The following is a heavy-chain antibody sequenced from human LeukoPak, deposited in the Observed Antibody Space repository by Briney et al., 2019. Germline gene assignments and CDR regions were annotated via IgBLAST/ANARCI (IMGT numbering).Heavy chain of an antibody. J-gene: IGHJ6*02. CDR2: IWYDGSNK. D-gene: IGHD3-10*01. Sequence: GGSLRLSCAASGFTFSSYGMHWVRQAPGKGLEWVAVIWYDGSNKYYADSVKGRFTISRDNSKNTLYLQMNSLRAEDTAVYYCGRLPFYGFKANGMDVWGQGTTVTVSS. CDR3: GRLPFYGFKANGMDV. CDR1: GFTFSSYG. V-gene: IGHV3-33*01.